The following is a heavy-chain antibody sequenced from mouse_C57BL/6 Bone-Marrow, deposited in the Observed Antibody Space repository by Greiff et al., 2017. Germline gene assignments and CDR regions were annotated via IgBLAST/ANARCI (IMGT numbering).Heavy chain of an antibody. J-gene: IGHJ3*01. CDR3: TSYYGSSYGAY. Sequence: QVQLQQSGAELVRPGASVTLSCKASGYTFTDYEMHWVKQTPVHGLEWIGAIDPETGGTAYNQKFKGKAILTADKSSSTAYMELRRLTSEDSAVYYCTSYYGSSYGAYWGQGTLVTVSA. D-gene: IGHD1-1*01. CDR1: GYTFTDYE. CDR2: IDPETGGT. V-gene: IGHV1-15*01.